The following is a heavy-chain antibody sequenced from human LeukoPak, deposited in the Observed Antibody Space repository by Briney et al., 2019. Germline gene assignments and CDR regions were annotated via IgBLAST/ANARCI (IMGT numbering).Heavy chain of an antibody. J-gene: IGHJ4*02. Sequence: PGGSLRLSCAASGFTFSSYAMSWVRQAPGKGLEWVSTISGSGGSTYHADSVKGRFTISRDNSKNTLYLQMNSLETEDTAVYYCSRDATGDHWGQGTLVSVSS. CDR2: ISGSGGST. CDR3: SRDATGDH. V-gene: IGHV3-23*01. CDR1: GFTFSSYA.